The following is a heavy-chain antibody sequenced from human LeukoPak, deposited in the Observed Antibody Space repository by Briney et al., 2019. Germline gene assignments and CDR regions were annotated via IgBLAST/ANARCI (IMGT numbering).Heavy chain of an antibody. CDR1: GFTFSSYG. J-gene: IGHJ4*02. D-gene: IGHD6-13*01. V-gene: IGHV3-30*02. Sequence: GGSLRLSCAASGFTFSSYGMHWVRQAPGKGLEWVAVIWYDGSNKYYADSVKGRFTISRDNSKNTLYLQMNSLRLEDTAVYYCAKDSSSSWFGGDSEWGQGTLVTVST. CDR3: AKDSSSSWFGGDSE. CDR2: IWYDGSNK.